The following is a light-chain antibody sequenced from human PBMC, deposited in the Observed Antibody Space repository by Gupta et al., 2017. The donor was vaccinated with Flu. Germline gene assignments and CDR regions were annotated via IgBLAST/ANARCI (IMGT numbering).Light chain of an antibody. CDR3: SSHAGRVTWV. J-gene: IGLJ1*01. CDR2: DVT. Sequence: HSAPPQPRSVSGSPGQSVTISCTGTSSDVGSYNRVSWYKQRPGKAPKLILYDVTERPSGVPDRFSGSKSGNTASLTISGLQADDEADYYCSSHAGRVTWVFGTGITVTVL. CDR1: SSDVGSYNR. V-gene: IGLV2-11*01.